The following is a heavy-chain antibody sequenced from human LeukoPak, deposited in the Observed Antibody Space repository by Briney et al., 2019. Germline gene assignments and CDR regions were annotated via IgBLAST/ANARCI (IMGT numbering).Heavy chain of an antibody. V-gene: IGHV1-8*03. CDR3: ARVAGSIDY. D-gene: IGHD6-19*01. CDR2: MNPNSGYT. CDR1: GYTFTTYD. Sequence: GASVKVSCKASGYTFTTYDINWVRQATGQGLEWMGWMNPNSGYTGYAQKFQGRVTITRDTSISTAYMELSSLRSEDTAVYYCARVAGSIDYWGQGTLVAVSS. J-gene: IGHJ4*02.